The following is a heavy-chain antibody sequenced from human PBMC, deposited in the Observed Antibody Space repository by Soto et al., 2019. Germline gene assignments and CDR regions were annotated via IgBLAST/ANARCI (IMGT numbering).Heavy chain of an antibody. CDR3: ARLGTKRGTDY. CDR2: IYYSGST. J-gene: IGHJ4*02. V-gene: IGHV4-59*01. Sequence: QVQLQESGPGLVKPSETLSLTCTVSGGSISSYYWSWIRQPPGKGLEWIGYIYYSGSTNYNPSLKSRVTXSXXTAKNQFSLKLSSVTAADTAVYYCARLGTKRGTDYWGQGTLVTVSS. D-gene: IGHD3-16*01. CDR1: GGSISSYY.